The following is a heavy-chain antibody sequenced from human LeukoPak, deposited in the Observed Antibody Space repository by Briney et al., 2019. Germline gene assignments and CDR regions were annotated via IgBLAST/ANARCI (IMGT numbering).Heavy chain of an antibody. Sequence: SETLSLTCTVSGGSVSSGSYYWGWIRQPPGKGLEWIGNIYYSGSTYYNPSLKSRVTISVETSKNQFSLKLSSVTAADTAVYYCARASRDGYPDYWGQGTLVTVSS. CDR2: IYYSGST. CDR3: ARASRDGYPDY. V-gene: IGHV4-39*07. J-gene: IGHJ4*02. CDR1: GGSVSSGSYY. D-gene: IGHD5-24*01.